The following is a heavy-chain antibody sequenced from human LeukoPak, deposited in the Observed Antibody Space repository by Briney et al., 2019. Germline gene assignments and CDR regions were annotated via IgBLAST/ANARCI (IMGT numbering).Heavy chain of an antibody. CDR1: GFTFSSYA. D-gene: IGHD3-10*01. CDR3: ARDGVGYGSGSYPLWYYYMDV. CDR2: ICSNGGST. V-gene: IGHV3-64*01. Sequence: GGSLRLSXAASGFTFSSYAMHWVRQAPGKGLEYVSAICSNGGSTYYANSVNGRFTISRDNSKNTLYLQMGSLRAEDMAVYYCARDGVGYGSGSYPLWYYYMDVWSKGTTVTVSS. J-gene: IGHJ6*03.